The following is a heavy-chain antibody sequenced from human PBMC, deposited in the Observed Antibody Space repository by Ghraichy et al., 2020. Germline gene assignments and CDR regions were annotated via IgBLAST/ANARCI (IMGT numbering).Heavy chain of an antibody. V-gene: IGHV3-7*03. CDR2: MNPDGIEI. J-gene: IGHJ4*02. D-gene: IGHD3-16*01. CDR1: RFTFSDSW. CDR3: ARDVGGSAFDY. Sequence: GGSLRLSCAASRFTFSDSWMNWVRQAPGKGLEWVASMNPDGIEIYYVDSVRGRFTISRDNAKNSLYLQMNSLRAEDTAMYYCARDVGGSAFDYWGQGTLVTVSS.